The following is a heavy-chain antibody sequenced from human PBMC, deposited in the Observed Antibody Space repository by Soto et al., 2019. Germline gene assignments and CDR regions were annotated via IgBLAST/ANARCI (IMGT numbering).Heavy chain of an antibody. D-gene: IGHD6-6*01. V-gene: IGHV3-21*01. J-gene: IGHJ6*02. Sequence: GGSLRLSCAASGFTFSSYSMNWVRQAPGKGLEWVSSISSSSSYIYYADSVKGRFTISRDNAKNSLYLQMNSLRAEDTAVYYCARERSARGTLYYYYYYGMDVRGQGTTVTVSS. CDR3: ARERSARGTLYYYYYYGMDV. CDR1: GFTFSSYS. CDR2: ISSSSSYI.